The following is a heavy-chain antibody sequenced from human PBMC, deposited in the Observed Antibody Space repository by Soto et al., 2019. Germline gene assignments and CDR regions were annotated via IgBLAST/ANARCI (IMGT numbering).Heavy chain of an antibody. V-gene: IGHV3-23*01. Sequence: EVQLLESGGGLVQPGGSLRLSCSASGFTFTSYAMSWVRQAPGKGLEWVSGISGSGGDTKSADSVKGRFTISRDNSNNALFLQMNSLRIEDTALYYCARGDRGGSGSPASYYYSGLDVWGQGATVTVS. CDR2: ISGSGGDT. D-gene: IGHD3-10*01. CDR3: ARGDRGGSGSPASYYYSGLDV. CDR1: GFTFTSYA. J-gene: IGHJ6*02.